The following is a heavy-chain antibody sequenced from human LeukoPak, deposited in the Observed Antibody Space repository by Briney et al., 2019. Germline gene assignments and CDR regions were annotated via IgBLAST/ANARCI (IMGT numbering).Heavy chain of an antibody. CDR1: GFTFSDYY. CDR3: ARVTVLRYFDWLLYEGSSGGDYYFDY. J-gene: IGHJ4*02. D-gene: IGHD3-9*01. Sequence: GGSLRLSCAASGFTFSDYYMSWIRQAPGKGLEWVSYISSSGSTIYYADSVKGRFTISRGNAKNSLYLQMNSLRAEDTAVYYCARVTVLRYFDWLLYEGSSGGDYYFDYWGQGTLVTVSS. CDR2: ISSSGSTI. V-gene: IGHV3-11*01.